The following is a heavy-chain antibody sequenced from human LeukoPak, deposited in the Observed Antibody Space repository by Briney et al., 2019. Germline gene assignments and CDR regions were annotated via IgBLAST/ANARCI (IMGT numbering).Heavy chain of an antibody. CDR1: GFTFSSYG. D-gene: IGHD2-15*01. CDR3: ARTYGSGSLDY. V-gene: IGHV3-48*01. Sequence: GGSLRLSCGASGFTFSSYGMDWVRQAPGKGLEWISYISGRGEAIFYADSVQGRFTISRDNAKNSIYLQMNGLTAEDTAVYYCARTYGSGSLDYGGQGTLVTVSS. J-gene: IGHJ4*02. CDR2: ISGRGEAI.